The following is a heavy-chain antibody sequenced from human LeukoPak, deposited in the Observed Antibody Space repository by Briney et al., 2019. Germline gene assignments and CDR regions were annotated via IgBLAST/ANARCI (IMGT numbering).Heavy chain of an antibody. V-gene: IGHV3-64*01. CDR3: ARSEQQDFGDYEFDY. CDR2: ISSDGDST. CDR1: GFTFSTYA. D-gene: IGHD4-17*01. Sequence: PGGSLRLSCAASGFTFSTYAMRWVRQAPGKGLEYVSAISSDGDSTYYANSVKGRFTISRDNSKNTLYLQMGSLRAEDMAVYYCARSEQQDFGDYEFDYWGQGTLVTVSS. J-gene: IGHJ4*02.